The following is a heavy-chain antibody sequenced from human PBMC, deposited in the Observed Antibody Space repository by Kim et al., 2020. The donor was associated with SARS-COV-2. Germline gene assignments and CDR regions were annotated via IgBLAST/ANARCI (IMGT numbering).Heavy chain of an antibody. V-gene: IGHV1-69*04. J-gene: IGHJ6*03. Sequence: SVKVSCKASGGTFSSYAISWVRPAPGQGLEWMGRIIPILGIANYAQKFQGRVTITADKSTSTAYMELSSLRSEDTAVYYCASLDGTLKAAAGTFYYYYYYMDVWGKGTTVTVSS. D-gene: IGHD6-13*01. CDR3: ASLDGTLKAAAGTFYYYYYYMDV. CDR1: GGTFSSYA. CDR2: IIPILGIA.